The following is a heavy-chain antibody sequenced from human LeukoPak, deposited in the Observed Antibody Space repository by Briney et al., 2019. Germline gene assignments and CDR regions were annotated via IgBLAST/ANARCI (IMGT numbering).Heavy chain of an antibody. CDR2: ISYDGSNK. D-gene: IGHD5-12*01. J-gene: IGHJ4*02. Sequence: GGSLRFSCAASGFTFSSNYMSWVRQAPGKGLEWVAVISYDGSNKYYADSVKGRFTISRDNSKNTLYLQMNSLRAEDTAVYYCAREVEDGYNPYLFDYWGQGTLVTVSS. CDR1: GFTFSSNY. CDR3: AREVEDGYNPYLFDY. V-gene: IGHV3-30-3*01.